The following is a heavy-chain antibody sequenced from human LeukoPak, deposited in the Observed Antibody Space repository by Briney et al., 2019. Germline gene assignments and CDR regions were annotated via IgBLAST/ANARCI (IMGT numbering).Heavy chain of an antibody. CDR2: IYTSGST. CDR1: GGSISSYY. Sequence: PSETLSLTCTVSGGSISSYYWSWVRQPAGKGLEWIGRIYTSGSTNYNTSLKSRVTISEDKSKKKFSLKLTSVTAADTAVYYCARAPAIVATIRIFYMDVWGKGTTVTISS. D-gene: IGHD5-12*01. J-gene: IGHJ6*03. V-gene: IGHV4-4*07. CDR3: ARAPAIVATIRIFYMDV.